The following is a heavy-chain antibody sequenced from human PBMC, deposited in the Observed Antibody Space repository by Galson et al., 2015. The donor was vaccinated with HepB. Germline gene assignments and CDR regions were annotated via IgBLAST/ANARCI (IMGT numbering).Heavy chain of an antibody. V-gene: IGHV3-30*04. CDR2: ISNDGSNR. Sequence: LRLSCAASGFTFSGYAMHWVRQAPGKGLEWVAVISNDGSNRYYADSVKGRFTISRDNSKNTLYMQMNSLRAEDTAVYYCASHIYWGQGTLVTVSS. CDR3: ASHIY. J-gene: IGHJ4*02. CDR1: GFTFSGYA.